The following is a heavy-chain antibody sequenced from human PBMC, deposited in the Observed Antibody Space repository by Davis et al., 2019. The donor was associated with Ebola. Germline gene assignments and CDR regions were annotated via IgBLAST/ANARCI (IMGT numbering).Heavy chain of an antibody. CDR1: GGSIDSGGYY. CDR2: IFYSGST. V-gene: IGHV4-31*03. D-gene: IGHD5-18*01. CDR3: ARRAGLQYYYGMDV. Sequence: SETLSLICTVSGGSIDSGGYYWSWIRQRPGKGLEWIGYIFYSGSTYYNPSLKSRVTISVDTSKNQFSLSLRSVTAADTAVYYCARRAGLQYYYGMDVWGQGTTVTVSS. J-gene: IGHJ6*02.